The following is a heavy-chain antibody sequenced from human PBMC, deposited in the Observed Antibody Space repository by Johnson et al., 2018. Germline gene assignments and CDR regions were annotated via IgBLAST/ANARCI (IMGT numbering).Heavy chain of an antibody. J-gene: IGHJ3*01. D-gene: IGHD3-16*01. V-gene: IGHV3-30*18. CDR1: QFTFSRPG. CDR2: ISYDGHNK. CDR3: AKESPDMIGAFDG. Sequence: VELVEAGGGVVQPGRSLRLSCAASQFTFSRPGMYWVRQAPGKGLEWLAFISYDGHNKHVAASVKGRFTISKAKSKNTLYRKMKSLRTEETAVYYCAKESPDMIGAFDGWGQGTIVIVSS.